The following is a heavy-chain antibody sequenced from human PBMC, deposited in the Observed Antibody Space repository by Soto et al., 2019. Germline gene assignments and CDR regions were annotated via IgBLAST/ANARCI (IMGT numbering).Heavy chain of an antibody. CDR2: IYKSATT. D-gene: IGHD7-27*01. Sequence: SETLSLTCSVSGDSISNLDYFWAWIRQPPGQALEYIGYIYKSATTYYNPSFESRVAISVDQSKSQFSLNVTSVTAADTAVYFCARGRYCLTGRCFPNWFESWGQGALVTVSS. J-gene: IGHJ5*01. CDR3: ARGRYCLTGRCFPNWFES. CDR1: GDSISNLDYF. V-gene: IGHV4-30-4*01.